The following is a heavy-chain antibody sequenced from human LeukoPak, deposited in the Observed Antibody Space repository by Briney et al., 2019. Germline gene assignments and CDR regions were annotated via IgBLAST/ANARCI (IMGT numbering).Heavy chain of an antibody. CDR1: GFTFSTSD. CDR3: VRDLQRHYLGVAVAGRRRWFDP. Sequence: GGSLRLSCAASGFTFSTSDMHWVRQVTGKGLEWVSAIGTGGDTYYPGSVKGRFTISRDNAKNTLYLQMNSLRAEDTAIYYCVRDLQRHYLGVAVAGRRRWFDPWGQGTLVTVSS. V-gene: IGHV3-13*01. J-gene: IGHJ5*02. CDR2: IGTGGDT. D-gene: IGHD6-13*01.